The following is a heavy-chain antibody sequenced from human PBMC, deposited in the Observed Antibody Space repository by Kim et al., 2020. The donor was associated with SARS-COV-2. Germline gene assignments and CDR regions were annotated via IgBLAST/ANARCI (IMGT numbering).Heavy chain of an antibody. D-gene: IGHD3-10*01. J-gene: IGHJ5*02. CDR1: GGSITTTGTY. V-gene: IGHV4-39*01. Sequence: SETLSLTCTVSGGSITTTGTYWAWIRQTPGKGLEWIGTVYYTGNTNSNSSLEGRLTPSVDTSKNQFSLNLRSVTAADTAVYYCARLVLGGSSTSGFDTWGQGSLVTVSS. CDR3: ARLVLGGSSTSGFDT. CDR2: VYYTGNT.